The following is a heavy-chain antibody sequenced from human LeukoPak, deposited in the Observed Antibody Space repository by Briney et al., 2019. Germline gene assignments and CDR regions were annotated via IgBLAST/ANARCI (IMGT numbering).Heavy chain of an antibody. CDR3: ASPLGYCSSTSCYDSFDY. CDR2: INPNSGGT. V-gene: IGHV1-2*02. D-gene: IGHD2-2*01. Sequence: ASVKVSCKASGYTFTGYYMHWVRQAPGQGLEWMGWINPNSGGTDYAQKFQGRVTMTRDTSISTAYMELSRLRSEDTAVYYCASPLGYCSSTSCYDSFDYWGQGTLVTVSS. CDR1: GYTFTGYY. J-gene: IGHJ4*02.